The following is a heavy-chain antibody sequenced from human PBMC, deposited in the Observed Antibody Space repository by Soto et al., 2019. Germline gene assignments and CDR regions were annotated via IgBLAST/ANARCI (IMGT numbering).Heavy chain of an antibody. J-gene: IGHJ4*02. V-gene: IGHV4-59*01. D-gene: IGHD1-26*01. CDR3: ARAMRGSYLRYFDY. Sequence: QVQLQESGPGLVKPSETLSLTCTVSGGSISSYYWSWIRQPPGKGLEWIGYIYYSGSTNYNPSLKSRVTISGDTSKNQFSLKLSSVTAADTAVYYCARAMRGSYLRYFDYWGQGTLVTVSS. CDR2: IYYSGST. CDR1: GGSISSYY.